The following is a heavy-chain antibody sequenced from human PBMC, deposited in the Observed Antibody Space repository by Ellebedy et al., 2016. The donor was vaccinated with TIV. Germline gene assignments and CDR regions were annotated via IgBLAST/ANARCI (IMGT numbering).Heavy chain of an antibody. D-gene: IGHD3-10*01. CDR1: GYSFTSYW. V-gene: IGHV5-51*01. Sequence: GESLKISXKGSGYSFTSYWIGWVRQMPGKGLEWMGIIYPGDSDTRYSPSFQGQVTISADKSISTAYLQWSSLKASDTAMYYCAREYGSGINWTERYYYYYYGMDVWGQGTTVTVSS. CDR3: AREYGSGINWTERYYYYYYGMDV. J-gene: IGHJ6*02. CDR2: IYPGDSDT.